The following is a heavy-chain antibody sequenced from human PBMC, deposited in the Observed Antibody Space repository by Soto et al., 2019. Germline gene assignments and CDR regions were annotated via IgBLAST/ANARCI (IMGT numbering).Heavy chain of an antibody. CDR3: ARDYYGSAKRLSYGMDV. CDR1: DYTFASYG. D-gene: IGHD3-10*01. J-gene: IGHJ6*02. CDR2: ISAYNGNT. V-gene: IGHV1-18*04. Sequence: PSVKVSCKASDYTFASYGVSWVRQAPGQGLEWMGWISAYNGNTNNAQNFQGRVTMTTDTSTSTAYMDLRSLRSDDTAIYYCARDYYGSAKRLSYGMDVWGQGTTVTVSS.